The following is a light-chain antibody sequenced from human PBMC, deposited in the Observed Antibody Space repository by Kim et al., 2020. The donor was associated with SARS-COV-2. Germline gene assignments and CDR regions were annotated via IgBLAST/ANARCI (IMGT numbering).Light chain of an antibody. CDR1: QDISNY. J-gene: IGKJ2*01. CDR3: LQHNSYPYT. CDR2: TAS. V-gene: IGKV1-17*03. Sequence: DIQMTQSPSAMSASAGDRVTITCRASQDISNYLAWFQQKPGQVPKRLIYTASSLQSGVPSRFSGSGSGTEFTLTISSLQPEDFATYYCLQHNSYPYTFGQGTKLEI.